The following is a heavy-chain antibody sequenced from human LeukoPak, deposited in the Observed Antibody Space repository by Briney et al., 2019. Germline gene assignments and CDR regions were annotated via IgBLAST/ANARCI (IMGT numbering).Heavy chain of an antibody. CDR2: IYPGDSDT. D-gene: IGHD3-22*01. Sequence: GESLKISCKGSGYSFTSYWIGWVRQMPGKGLEWMGIIYPGDSDTRYSPSFQGQVTISADKSISTAYLQSSGLKASDTAMYYCARHPRYDSSGYYSAFDYWGQGTLVTVSS. V-gene: IGHV5-51*01. CDR3: ARHPRYDSSGYYSAFDY. J-gene: IGHJ4*02. CDR1: GYSFTSYW.